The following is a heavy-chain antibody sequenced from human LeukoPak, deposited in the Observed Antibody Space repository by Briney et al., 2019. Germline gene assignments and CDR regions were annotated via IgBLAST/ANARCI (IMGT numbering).Heavy chain of an antibody. CDR3: AREGGYSYGSLGY. D-gene: IGHD5-18*01. Sequence: PGGSLRLSCAASGFTFSSYSMNWVRQAPGKGLEWVSSISSSSSYIYYADSVKGRFTTSRDNAKNSLYLQMNSLRAEDTAVYYCAREGGYSYGSLGYWGQGTLVTVSS. J-gene: IGHJ4*02. CDR1: GFTFSSYS. V-gene: IGHV3-21*04. CDR2: ISSSSSYI.